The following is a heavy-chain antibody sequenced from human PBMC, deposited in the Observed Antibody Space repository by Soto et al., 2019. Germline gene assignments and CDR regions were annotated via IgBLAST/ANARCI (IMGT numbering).Heavy chain of an antibody. CDR1: GGSISSSSYY. D-gene: IGHD1-20*01. Sequence: PSETLSLTCPVSGGSISSSSYYWGWIRQPPGKGLVWIGSIYYTGFTSYNPSLESRVSVSVDTSKNQFSLKVSAVTAADTAVYYCASSQKGYNWNYFDHWGQGALVTVSS. CDR3: ASSQKGYNWNYFDH. CDR2: IYYTGFT. J-gene: IGHJ4*02. V-gene: IGHV4-39*01.